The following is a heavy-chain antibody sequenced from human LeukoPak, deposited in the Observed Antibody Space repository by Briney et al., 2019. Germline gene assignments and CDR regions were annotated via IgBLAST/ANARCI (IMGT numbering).Heavy chain of an antibody. D-gene: IGHD4-11*01. J-gene: IGHJ4*02. V-gene: IGHV1-2*02. CDR3: ARDLGSTVTTFFDY. Sequence: ASVKVSCKASGYTFTGYYMHWVRQAPGQGLEWMGWINPNGGGTNYAQKFQGRVTMTRDTSISTAYMELSRLRSDDTAVYYCARDLGSTVTTFFDYWGQGTLVTVSS. CDR2: INPNGGGT. CDR1: GYTFTGYY.